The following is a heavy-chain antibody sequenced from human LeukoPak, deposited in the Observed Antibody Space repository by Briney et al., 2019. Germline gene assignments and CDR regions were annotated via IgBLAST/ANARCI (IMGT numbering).Heavy chain of an antibody. D-gene: IGHD1-26*01. J-gene: IGHJ2*01. CDR1: GFTFSNAW. V-gene: IGHV3-15*07. CDR2: IKSKTDGGTT. CDR3: AREREHPRSLVWYFDL. Sequence: GGSLRLSCAASGFTFSNAWMNWVRQAPGKGLEWVGRIKSKTDGGTTDYAAPVKGRFTISRDDSKNTLYLQMNSLRAEDTAVYYCAREREHPRSLVWYFDLWGRGTLVTVSS.